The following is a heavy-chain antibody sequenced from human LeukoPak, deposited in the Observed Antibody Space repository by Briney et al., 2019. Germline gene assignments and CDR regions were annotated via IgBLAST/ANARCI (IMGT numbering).Heavy chain of an antibody. V-gene: IGHV4-39*07. CDR1: GGSISSSSYY. J-gene: IGHJ6*03. Sequence: PSETLSLTCTVSGGSISSSSYYWGWIRQPPGKGLEWIGSIYYSGSTYYNPSLKSRVTISVDTSKNQFSLKLSSVTAADTAVYYCARDFWGSSSWYGANYYYYYMDVWGKGTAITVSS. CDR2: IYYSGST. CDR3: ARDFWGSSSWYGANYYYYYMDV. D-gene: IGHD6-13*01.